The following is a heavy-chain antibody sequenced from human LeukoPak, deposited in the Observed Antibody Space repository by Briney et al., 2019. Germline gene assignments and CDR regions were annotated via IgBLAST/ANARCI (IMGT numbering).Heavy chain of an antibody. CDR1: GYTFTTYY. J-gene: IGHJ4*02. CDR3: ARGNSYHDSSGKFDY. CDR2: INPSGGST. Sequence: ASVKVSCKASGYTFTTYYMQWVRQAPGEGLEWMATINPSGGSTMYAQKFQGRVAVTRDTSTSTVYMELSSLRSEDTAVYYCARGNSYHDSSGKFDYWGQGALVTVSS. V-gene: IGHV1-46*01. D-gene: IGHD3-22*01.